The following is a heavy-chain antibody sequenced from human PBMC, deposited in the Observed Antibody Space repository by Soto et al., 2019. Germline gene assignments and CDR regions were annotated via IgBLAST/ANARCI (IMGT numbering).Heavy chain of an antibody. V-gene: IGHV1-8*01. CDR2: MNPNSGNT. J-gene: IGHJ4*02. Sequence: ASVKVSCKASGYTFTSYDINWVRQATGQGLEWMGWMNPNSGNTGYALKLQGRVTMTTDTSTSTAYMELRSLRSDDTAVYYCARDLPPVDYWGQGTLVTVSS. CDR3: ARDLPPVDY. CDR1: GYTFTSYD.